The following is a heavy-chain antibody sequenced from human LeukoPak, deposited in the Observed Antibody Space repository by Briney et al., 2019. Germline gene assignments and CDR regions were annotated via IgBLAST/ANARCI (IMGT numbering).Heavy chain of an antibody. CDR3: ARSSGLDY. CDR1: GFTFSSYS. J-gene: IGHJ4*02. V-gene: IGHV3-48*04. Sequence: QPGGSLRLSCAASGFTFSSYSMNWVRQAPGKGLEWVSYISSSSSTIYYADSVKGRFTISRDNAKNSLYLQVNSLRAEDTAVYYCARSSGLDYWGQGTLVTVSS. D-gene: IGHD3-10*01. CDR2: ISSSSSTI.